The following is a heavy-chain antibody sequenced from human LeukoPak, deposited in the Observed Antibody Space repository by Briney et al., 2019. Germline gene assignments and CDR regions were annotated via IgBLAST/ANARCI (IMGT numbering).Heavy chain of an antibody. D-gene: IGHD3-3*01. CDR3: ARESYSYDSWSGYSGLDYMDV. Sequence: PGGSLRLSCAASGFTFSSYAMSWVRQAPGKGLEWVSAISGSGGSTYYADSVKGRFTISRDNSKNTLYLQMNSLRAEDTAVYYCARESYSYDSWSGYSGLDYMDVWGKGTTVTVSS. CDR1: GFTFSSYA. J-gene: IGHJ6*03. V-gene: IGHV3-23*01. CDR2: ISGSGGST.